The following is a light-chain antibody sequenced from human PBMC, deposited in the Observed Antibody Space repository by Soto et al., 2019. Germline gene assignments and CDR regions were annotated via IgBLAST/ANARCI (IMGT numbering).Light chain of an antibody. CDR2: GXS. V-gene: IGKV3-15*01. J-gene: IGKJ1*01. Sequence: IVLTPSPGTLSLSPGDRATVSXRARLSVHVTFARYQQRGGXAPRXXXDGXSTKATDRPGRLSGRGSGTEFTRTINNLHSEDCAVYYCQQYRNGPRTFGQGTKVDIK. CDR1: LSVHVT. CDR3: QQYRNGPRT.